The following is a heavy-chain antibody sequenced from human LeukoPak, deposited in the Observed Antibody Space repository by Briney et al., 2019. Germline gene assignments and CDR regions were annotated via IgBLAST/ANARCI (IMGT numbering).Heavy chain of an antibody. Sequence: GGSLRLSCAASGFTFTNDFMTWVRQAPGKGLEWVANMKVDGSDIHYVDSVKGRFTISSDNARNSLYLQMNTLRAEDTAVYYCARDPKTYYYDSSGYYGLGYWGQGTLVTVSS. J-gene: IGHJ4*02. CDR1: GFTFTNDF. D-gene: IGHD3-22*01. CDR3: ARDPKTYYYDSSGYYGLGY. V-gene: IGHV3-7*01. CDR2: MKVDGSDI.